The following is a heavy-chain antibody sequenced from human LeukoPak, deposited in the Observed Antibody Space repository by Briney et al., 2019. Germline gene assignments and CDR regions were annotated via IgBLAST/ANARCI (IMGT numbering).Heavy chain of an antibody. CDR2: IYSGGST. CDR1: GFTVSSNY. J-gene: IGHJ4*02. CDR3: AREMAAAGGGFDY. Sequence: PGGSLRLSCAASGFTVSSNYMSWVRQAPGKGLEWVSVIYSGGSTYYADSVKGRFTISRDNSKNTLYLQMNSLRAEDTAVYYCAREMAAAGGGFDYWGQGTLVTLSS. D-gene: IGHD6-13*01. V-gene: IGHV3-66*01.